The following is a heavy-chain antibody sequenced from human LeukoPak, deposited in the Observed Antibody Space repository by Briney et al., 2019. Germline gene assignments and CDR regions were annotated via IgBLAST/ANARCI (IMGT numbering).Heavy chain of an antibody. Sequence: PSETLSLTCTVSGGSISSSSYYWGWIRQPPGKGLERIGSIYYSGSTYYNPSLKSRVTISVDTSKNQFSLKLSSVTAAVTAVYYCARPASTYYYDSSGYYVDAFDIWGQGTMVTVSS. V-gene: IGHV4-39*01. D-gene: IGHD3-22*01. CDR3: ARPASTYYYDSSGYYVDAFDI. CDR2: IYYSGST. CDR1: GGSISSSSYY. J-gene: IGHJ3*02.